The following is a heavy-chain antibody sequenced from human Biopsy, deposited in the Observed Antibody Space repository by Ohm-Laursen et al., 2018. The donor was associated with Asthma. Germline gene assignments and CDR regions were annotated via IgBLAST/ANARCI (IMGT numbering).Heavy chain of an antibody. Sequence: ASVKVSCKASGYTFIGCHIHWMRQAPGQGLEWMGWINAGDGNTKYSQKFQGRVSITRDTSATTAYLEVSSLTSEDTAVYYCARSAETYSGFDSNYYGMDVWGQGTRVTVSS. CDR3: ARSAETYSGFDSNYYGMDV. J-gene: IGHJ6*02. CDR1: GYTFIGCH. D-gene: IGHD5-12*01. V-gene: IGHV1-3*01. CDR2: INAGDGNT.